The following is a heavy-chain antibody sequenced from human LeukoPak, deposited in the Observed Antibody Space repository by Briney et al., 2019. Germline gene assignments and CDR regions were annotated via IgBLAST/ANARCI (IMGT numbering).Heavy chain of an antibody. V-gene: IGHV3-33*01. J-gene: IGHJ6*02. CDR3: ARDMYSSGSSYGMDV. Sequence: GRSLRLSCAASGFTFSSYGMHWVRQAQGKGLEWVAVTWYDGSNKYYADSVKGRFTISRDNSKNTLYLQMNSLRAEDTAVYYCARDMYSSGSSYGMDVWGQGTTVTVSS. CDR2: TWYDGSNK. D-gene: IGHD6-19*01. CDR1: GFTFSSYG.